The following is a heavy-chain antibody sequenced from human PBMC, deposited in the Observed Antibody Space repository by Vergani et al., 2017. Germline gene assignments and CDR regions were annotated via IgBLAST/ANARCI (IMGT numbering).Heavy chain of an antibody. CDR1: GFGFKNFA. V-gene: IGHV3-30*03. CDR2: ISKDGTHD. D-gene: IGHD3-22*01. CDR3: ASYGTDIFVSSSDCSHLLYY. J-gene: IGHJ4*02. Sequence: QVSLVESGGGVVQPGRSLTLTCSASGFGFKNFAMHWVRQAPGKGLEWVATISKDGTHDYYEPSVRGRFAVSRDNFKNTMYLQMDRLTTDDTAVYFCASYGTDIFVSSSDCSHLLYYWVQGILVTVSS.